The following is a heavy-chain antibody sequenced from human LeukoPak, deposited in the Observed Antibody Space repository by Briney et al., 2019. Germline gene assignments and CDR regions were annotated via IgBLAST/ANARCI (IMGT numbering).Heavy chain of an antibody. CDR2: ISGSGGST. D-gene: IGHD4-17*01. CDR3: AKAGVTRIEYYYYYMDV. CDR1: GFTFSSYA. J-gene: IGHJ6*03. V-gene: IGHV3-23*01. Sequence: GGSLRLSCAASGFTFSSYAMSWVRQALGKGLEWVSAISGSGGSTYYADSVKGRFTISRDNSKNTLYLQVNSLRAEDTAVYYCAKAGVTRIEYYYYYMDVWGKGTTVTVSS.